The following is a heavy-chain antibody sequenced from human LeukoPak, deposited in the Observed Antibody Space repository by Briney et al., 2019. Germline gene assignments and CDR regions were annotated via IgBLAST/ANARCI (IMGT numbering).Heavy chain of an antibody. CDR3: ARDGDYGDYNWFDP. CDR1: GFTFSSYA. D-gene: IGHD4-17*01. J-gene: IGHJ5*02. Sequence: GGSLRLSCAASGFTFSSYAMHWVRQAPGKGLEWVAVISYDGSNKYYADSVKGRFTISRDNSKNTLYLQMNSLRAEDTAVYYCARDGDYGDYNWFDPWGQGTLVTVSS. CDR2: ISYDGSNK. V-gene: IGHV3-30-3*01.